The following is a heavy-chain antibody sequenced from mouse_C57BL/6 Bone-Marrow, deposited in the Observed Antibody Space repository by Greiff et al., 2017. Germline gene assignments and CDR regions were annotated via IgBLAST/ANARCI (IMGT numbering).Heavy chain of an antibody. J-gene: IGHJ2*01. CDR1: GYSFTSYY. V-gene: IGHV1-66*01. CDR3: ASFHYYGSRYFDY. D-gene: IGHD1-1*01. CDR2: IYPGSGNT. Sequence: QVQLQQSGPELVKPGASVKISCKASGYSFTSYYIHWVKQRPGQGLEWIGWIYPGSGNTKYNEKFKGKDPLTADPSSSTAYMQLSSLSSEDSAVYYCASFHYYGSRYFDYWGQGTTLTVSS.